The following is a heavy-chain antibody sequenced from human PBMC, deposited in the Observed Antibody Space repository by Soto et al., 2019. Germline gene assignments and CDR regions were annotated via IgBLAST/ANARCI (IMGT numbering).Heavy chain of an antibody. D-gene: IGHD1-26*01. CDR1: GYNFSSHG. CDR2: ISAHNGNT. J-gene: IGHJ6*02. Sequence: QAQLVQSGAEVKKPGASVKVSCKASGYNFSSHGISWVRQAPGQGLVWMGRISAHNGNTDYEQRIQSRVTMNTDTSTSTVYMELRSLRSDDAAVYYCARVYILGAGSSYGMDVWGQGTTVTVSS. V-gene: IGHV1-18*01. CDR3: ARVYILGAGSSYGMDV.